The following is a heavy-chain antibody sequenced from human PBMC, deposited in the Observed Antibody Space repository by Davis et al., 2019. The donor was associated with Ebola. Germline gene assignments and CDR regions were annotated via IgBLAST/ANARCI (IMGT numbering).Heavy chain of an antibody. J-gene: IGHJ5*02. V-gene: IGHV1-18*01. D-gene: IGHD5-18*01. CDR2: ISAYNGNT. Sequence: AASVKVSCKASGYTFTSYGISWVRQAPGQGLEWMGWISAYNGNTNYAQKLQGRVTMTTDTSTSTAYMELRSLTSDDTAVYYYARDGGYTYGESWFDPWGQGTLVTVSS. CDR1: GYTFTSYG. CDR3: ARDGGYTYGESWFDP.